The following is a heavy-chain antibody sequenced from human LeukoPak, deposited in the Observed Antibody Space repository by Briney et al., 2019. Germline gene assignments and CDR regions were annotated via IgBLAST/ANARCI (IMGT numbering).Heavy chain of an antibody. CDR1: GFTFSSYW. D-gene: IGHD3-3*01. CDR2: IKQDGNEK. Sequence: PGGSLRLSCAASGFTFSSYWMNWVRQAPGKGLEWVANIKQDGNEKYYVDSVKGRFTISRDNAKNSLYLQMNSLRVEDMAVYYCAKPITVSGATDAFDVWGQGTMVTVSS. V-gene: IGHV3-7*01. CDR3: AKPITVSGATDAFDV. J-gene: IGHJ3*01.